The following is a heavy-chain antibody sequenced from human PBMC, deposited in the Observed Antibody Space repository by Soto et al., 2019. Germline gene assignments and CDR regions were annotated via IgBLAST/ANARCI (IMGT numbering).Heavy chain of an antibody. V-gene: IGHV1-69*13. D-gene: IGHD5-18*01. J-gene: IGHJ6*02. CDR1: GGTFSSYA. CDR2: IIPIFGTA. Sequence: SVKVSCKASGGTFSSYAISWVRQAPGQGLEWMGGIIPIFGTANYAQKFQGRVTITADESTSTAYMELSSLRSEDTAVYYCAREKEWDTAMDSYYYYYGMDVWGQGTTVTVSS. CDR3: AREKEWDTAMDSYYYYYGMDV.